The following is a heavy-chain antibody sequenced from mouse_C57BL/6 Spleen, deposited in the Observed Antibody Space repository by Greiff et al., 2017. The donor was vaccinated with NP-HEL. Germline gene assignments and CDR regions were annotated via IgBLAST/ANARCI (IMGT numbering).Heavy chain of an antibody. CDR3: ARPGAF. V-gene: IGHV1-50*01. Sequence: QVQLQQPGAELVKPGASVKLSCKASGYTFTSYWMQWVKQRPGQGLEWIGEIDPSDSDTNYNQKFKGKATLTVDTSSSTAYMQLSSLTSEDSAVYYCARPGAFWGQGTSVTVSS. CDR2: IDPSDSDT. CDR1: GYTFTSYW. D-gene: IGHD4-1*01. J-gene: IGHJ4*01.